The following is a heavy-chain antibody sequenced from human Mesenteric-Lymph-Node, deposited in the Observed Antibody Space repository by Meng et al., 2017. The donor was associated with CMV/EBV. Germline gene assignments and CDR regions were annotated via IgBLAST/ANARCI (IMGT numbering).Heavy chain of an antibody. Sequence: AGCSISSSNWWSWVRQPPGKGLEWSGEIYHSGSTNYNPSLKSRVTISVDKSKNQFSLKLSSVTAADTAVYYCARVMDGSWQTGGFDYWGQGTLVTVSS. V-gene: IGHV4-4*02. CDR3: ARVMDGSWQTGGFDY. J-gene: IGHJ4*02. CDR1: GCSISSSNW. D-gene: IGHD6-13*01. CDR2: IYHSGST.